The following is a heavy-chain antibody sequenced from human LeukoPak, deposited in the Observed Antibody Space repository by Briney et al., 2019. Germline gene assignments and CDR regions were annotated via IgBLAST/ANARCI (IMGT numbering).Heavy chain of an antibody. CDR2: ISSSSSYI. V-gene: IGHV3-21*01. D-gene: IGHD3-22*01. CDR1: GFTFSSYS. J-gene: IGHJ4*02. CDR3: ARGRPPYYYDSSGYPFDY. Sequence: PGGSLRLSCAASGFTFSSYSMNWVRQAPGKGLEWVSSISSSSSYIYYADSVKGRLTISRDNAKNSLYLQMNSLRAEDTAVYYCARGRPPYYYDSSGYPFDYWGQGTLVTVSS.